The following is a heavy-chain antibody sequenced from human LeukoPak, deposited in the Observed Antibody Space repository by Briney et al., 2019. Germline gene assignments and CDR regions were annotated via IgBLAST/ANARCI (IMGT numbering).Heavy chain of an antibody. CDR3: ARVGVGATSLDAFDI. D-gene: IGHD1-26*01. CDR1: GFTFSSYS. V-gene: IGHV3-21*01. J-gene: IGHJ3*02. CDR2: ISGSSSYI. Sequence: PGGSLRLSCAASGFTFSSYSMNWVRQAPGKGLEWVSCISGSSSYIYYADSVKGRFTISRDNAKNSLYLQMNSLRAEDTAVYYRARVGVGATSLDAFDIWGQGTMVTVSS.